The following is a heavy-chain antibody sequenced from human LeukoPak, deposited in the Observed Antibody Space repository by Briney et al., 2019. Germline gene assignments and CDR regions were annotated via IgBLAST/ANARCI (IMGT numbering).Heavy chain of an antibody. CDR3: ARARNNYDSSGYSALDY. CDR1: GFSFSSYG. J-gene: IGHJ4*02. D-gene: IGHD3-22*01. CDR2: LWYDGTNK. Sequence: GGSLRLSCAASGFSFSSYGMHWVRQAPGKGLEWVASLWYDGTNKYYADSVKGRFTISRDNSKNTLYLQMNSLRAVDTAVYYCARARNNYDSSGYSALDYWGQGTLVTVSS. V-gene: IGHV3-33*01.